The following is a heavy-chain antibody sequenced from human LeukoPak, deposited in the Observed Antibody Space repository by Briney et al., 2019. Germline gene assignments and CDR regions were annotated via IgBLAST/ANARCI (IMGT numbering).Heavy chain of an antibody. V-gene: IGHV3-33*01. CDR1: GFAFSSYG. Sequence: GGSLRLSCAASGFAFSSYGMHWVRQAPGKGLEWVAVIWYDGSNKYYADSVKGRFTISRVNSKNTLYLQMNSLRAEDTAVYYCARDLAPIAASYYYYGMDVWGQGTTVTVSS. D-gene: IGHD6-13*01. J-gene: IGHJ6*02. CDR2: IWYDGSNK. CDR3: ARDLAPIAASYYYYGMDV.